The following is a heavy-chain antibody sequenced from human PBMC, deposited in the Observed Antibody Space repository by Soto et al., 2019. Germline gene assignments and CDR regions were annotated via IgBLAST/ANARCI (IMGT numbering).Heavy chain of an antibody. Sequence: QVQLQESGPGLVKPSQTLSLTCTVSGGSISSGGYYWSWIRQHPGKGLEWIGYIYYSGSTYYNPSLKSRVTISVDTSKNQFALKLSSVTAAGTAVYYCARDRGIQLWLPAFDYWGQGTLVTVSS. V-gene: IGHV4-31*03. D-gene: IGHD5-18*01. CDR2: IYYSGST. J-gene: IGHJ4*02. CDR3: ARDRGIQLWLPAFDY. CDR1: GGSISSGGYY.